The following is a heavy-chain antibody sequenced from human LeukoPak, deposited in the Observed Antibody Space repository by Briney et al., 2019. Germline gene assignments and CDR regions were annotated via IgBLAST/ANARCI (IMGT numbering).Heavy chain of an antibody. CDR3: ARDRLAIVVVVAAISDWFDP. CDR2: ISAYNGNT. Sequence: ASVKVSCKASGYTFTSYGISWVRQAPGQGLEGMGWISAYNGNTNYAQKLQGRVTMTTDTSTSTAYMELRSLRSDDTAVYYCARDRLAIVVVVAAISDWFDPWGQGTLVTVSS. V-gene: IGHV1-18*01. J-gene: IGHJ5*02. D-gene: IGHD2-15*01. CDR1: GYTFTSYG.